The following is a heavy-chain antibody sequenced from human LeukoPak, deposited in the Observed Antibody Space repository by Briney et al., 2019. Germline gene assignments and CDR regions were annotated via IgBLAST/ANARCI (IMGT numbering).Heavy chain of an antibody. CDR2: ISWNSGSI. D-gene: IGHD6-19*01. J-gene: IGHJ4*02. Sequence: SLRLSCAASGFTFDDYAMHWVRQAPGKGLEWVSGISWNSGSIGYADSVKGRFTISRDNAKNSLYLQMNSLRAEDTALYYCAKGYSSGWFDYWGQGTLVTVSS. CDR1: GFTFDDYA. V-gene: IGHV3-9*01. CDR3: AKGYSSGWFDY.